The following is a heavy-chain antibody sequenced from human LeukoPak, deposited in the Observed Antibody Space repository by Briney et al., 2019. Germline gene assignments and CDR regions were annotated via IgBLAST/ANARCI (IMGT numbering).Heavy chain of an antibody. CDR3: ARRNTAMVAGLDY. Sequence: ASVKVSCKASGYTFTSYDINWVRQATGQGLEWMGWVNPNSGHTGFAQKFQGRVSMTTNTSISTAYMEVRSLRSEDTAVYFCARRNTAMVAGLDYWGQGSLVTVSS. CDR2: VNPNSGHT. CDR1: GYTFTSYD. J-gene: IGHJ4*02. V-gene: IGHV1-8*01. D-gene: IGHD5-18*01.